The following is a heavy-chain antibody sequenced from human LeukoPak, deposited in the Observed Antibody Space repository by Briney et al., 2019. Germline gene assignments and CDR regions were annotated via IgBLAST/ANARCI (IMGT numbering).Heavy chain of an antibody. J-gene: IGHJ5*02. D-gene: IGHD2-2*01. CDR3: ARGAIVVAPAYNWFDP. CDR2: MNPNSGNT. CDR1: GYTFTSYD. V-gene: IGHV1-8*03. Sequence: ASVKVSCKASGYTFTSYDINWVRQATGQGLEWMGWMNPNSGNTGYAQKFQGRVTITRNTSISTAYMELSSLRSEDTAVYYCARGAIVVAPAYNWFDPWGQGTLVTVSS.